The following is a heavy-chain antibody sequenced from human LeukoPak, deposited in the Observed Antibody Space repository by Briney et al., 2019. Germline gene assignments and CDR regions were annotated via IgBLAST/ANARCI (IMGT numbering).Heavy chain of an antibody. CDR2: ISSSSSYI. J-gene: IGHJ4*02. D-gene: IGHD3-3*01. CDR3: ARLPLRFLEWLLSVPDFDY. V-gene: IGHV3-21*01. CDR1: GFTFSSYS. Sequence: PGGSLRLSCAASGFTFSSYSMNWVRQAPGKGLEWVSSISSSSSYIYYADSVKGRFTISRDNAKNSLYLQMNSLRAEDTAVYYCARLPLRFLEWLLSVPDFDYWGQGTLVTVSS.